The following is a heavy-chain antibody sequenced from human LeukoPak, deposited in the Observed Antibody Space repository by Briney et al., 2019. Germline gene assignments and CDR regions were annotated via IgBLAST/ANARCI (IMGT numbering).Heavy chain of an antibody. D-gene: IGHD3-22*01. CDR3: ARRYYDSSGNYHTFDY. CDR2: IYYSGST. J-gene: IGHJ4*02. CDR1: GDSISSSDYY. Sequence: SETLSLTCTVSGDSISSSDYYWGWIRQPPGRGLEWIGSIYYSGSTYYNPSLKSRITISVDTSKNQFSLKLSSVTAADTAVYYCARRYYDSSGNYHTFDYWGLGTLVTVSS. V-gene: IGHV4-39*01.